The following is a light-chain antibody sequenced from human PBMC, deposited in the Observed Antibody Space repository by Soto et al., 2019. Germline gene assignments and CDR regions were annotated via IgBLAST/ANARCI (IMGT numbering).Light chain of an antibody. J-gene: IGKJ2*01. V-gene: IGKV1-5*01. CDR2: DAS. Sequence: DIQMTQSPSTLSASVGDRVTITCRASQSISSWLAWYQQKPGKAPRLLIYDASSLESGVPSRFSGSGSGTELNLTISSLQPDDFATYYCQQYNSYSWTCGQGTKLEIK. CDR1: QSISSW. CDR3: QQYNSYSWT.